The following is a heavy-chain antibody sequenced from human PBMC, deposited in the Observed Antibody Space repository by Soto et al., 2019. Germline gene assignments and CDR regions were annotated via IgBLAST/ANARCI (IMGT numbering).Heavy chain of an antibody. Sequence: EVQLVESGGGLVQPGGSLRLSCAASGFTVSSNFVSWVRQAPGKGLEWVSVNYNDGSTYYAASVTGRFTISRHISENTVYLQMNGLRAEDTAVYYCAREQRQWGTFDIWGQGTMVTVSS. CDR1: GFTVSSNF. V-gene: IGHV3-53*04. D-gene: IGHD6-19*01. J-gene: IGHJ3*02. CDR2: NYNDGST. CDR3: AREQRQWGTFDI.